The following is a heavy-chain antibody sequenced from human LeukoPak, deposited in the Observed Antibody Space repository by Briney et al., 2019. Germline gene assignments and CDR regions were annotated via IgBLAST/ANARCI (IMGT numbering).Heavy chain of an antibody. Sequence: PSQTLSLTCTVSGGSISSGDYYWSWIRQPAGKGLEWIGRIYTSGSTNYNPSLKSRVTISVDTSKNQFSLKLSSVTAADTAVYYCARSGDYYDSSGYYPLGYWGQGTLVTVSS. CDR2: IYTSGST. CDR1: GGSISSGDYY. CDR3: ARSGDYYDSSGYYPLGY. J-gene: IGHJ4*02. V-gene: IGHV4-61*02. D-gene: IGHD3-22*01.